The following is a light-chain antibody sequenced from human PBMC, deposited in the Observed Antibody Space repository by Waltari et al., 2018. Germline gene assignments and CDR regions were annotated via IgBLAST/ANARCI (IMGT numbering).Light chain of an antibody. CDR3: QQSYSTPPT. CDR2: AAS. J-gene: IGKJ1*01. CDR1: QSISSY. V-gene: IGKV1-39*01. Sequence: DIQMTQSPSSLSASVGDRVTITCRASQSISSYLNWYQQKPGKDPKLLIYAASSLQRACPSRFSGSGSGTDVTLTISSLKPEDFATYYCQQSYSTPPTFGQGTKVEIK.